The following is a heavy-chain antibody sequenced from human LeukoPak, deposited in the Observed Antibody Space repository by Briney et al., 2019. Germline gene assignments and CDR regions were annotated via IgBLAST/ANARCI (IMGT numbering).Heavy chain of an antibody. J-gene: IGHJ5*02. CDR1: GFSFSSYG. Sequence: PGGSLRLSCAASGFSFSSYGMHWVRQAPGKGLEWVAAISYDGSNKYYADSVKGRFTISRDKSKNTLYLQMNSLRAEDTAVYYCAVGSSSGPWFDPWGQGTLVTVSS. D-gene: IGHD6-6*01. CDR3: AVGSSSGPWFDP. V-gene: IGHV3-30*03. CDR2: ISYDGSNK.